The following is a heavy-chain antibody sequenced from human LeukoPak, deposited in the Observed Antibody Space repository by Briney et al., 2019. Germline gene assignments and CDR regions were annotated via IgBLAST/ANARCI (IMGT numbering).Heavy chain of an antibody. CDR3: ARDPYSSLEQNINWFDP. D-gene: IGHD1/OR15-1a*01. Sequence: PGGSLRLSCAASGFTFSSYSMNWVRQAPGKWLEWVSYISSSSSTIYYADSVKGRFTISRDNAKNSLYLQMNSLRAEDTAVYYCARDPYSSLEQNINWFDPWGQGTLVTVSS. V-gene: IGHV3-48*01. CDR2: ISSSSSTI. CDR1: GFTFSSYS. J-gene: IGHJ5*02.